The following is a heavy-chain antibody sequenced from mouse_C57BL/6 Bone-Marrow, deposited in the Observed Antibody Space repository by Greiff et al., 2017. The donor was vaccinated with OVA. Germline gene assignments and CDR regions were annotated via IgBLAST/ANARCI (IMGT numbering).Heavy chain of an antibody. V-gene: IGHV3-6*01. CDR1: GYSITSGYY. CDR3: ARHYGSSQGFAY. D-gene: IGHD1-1*01. J-gene: IGHJ3*01. CDR2: ISYDGSN. Sequence: EVQLVESGPGLVKPSQSLSLTCSVTGYSITSGYYWNWIRQFPGNKLEWMGYISYDGSNNYNPSLKNRISITRDTSKNQFFLKLNSVTTEDTATYYCARHYGSSQGFAYWGQGTLVTVSA.